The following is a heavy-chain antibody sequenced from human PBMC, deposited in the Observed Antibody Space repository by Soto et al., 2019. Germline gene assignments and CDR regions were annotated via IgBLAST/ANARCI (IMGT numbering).Heavy chain of an antibody. CDR3: ARPRYSSGWYRNWFDP. D-gene: IGHD6-19*01. CDR2: INHSGST. J-gene: IGHJ5*02. CDR1: GGSFSGYY. Sequence: QVQLQQWGAGLLKPSETLSLTCAVYGGSFSGYYWSWIRQPPGKGLEWIGEINHSGSTNYNPSLKSRVTISVDTSKNQFSLKLSSVTAADTAVYYCARPRYSSGWYRNWFDPWGQGTLVTVSS. V-gene: IGHV4-34*01.